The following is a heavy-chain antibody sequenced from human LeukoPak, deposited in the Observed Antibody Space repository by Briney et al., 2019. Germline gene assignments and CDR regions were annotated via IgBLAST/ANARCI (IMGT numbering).Heavy chain of an antibody. CDR3: ARIQPDYDILTGLYNWFDP. CDR2: INHSGST. Sequence: SETLSLTCVVYGGSFSGYYWSWIRQPPGKGLEWIGEINHSGSTNYNPSLKSRVTISVDTSKNQFSLKLSSVTAADTAVYYCARIQPDYDILTGLYNWFDPWGQGTLVTVSS. D-gene: IGHD3-9*01. V-gene: IGHV4-34*01. CDR1: GGSFSGYY. J-gene: IGHJ5*02.